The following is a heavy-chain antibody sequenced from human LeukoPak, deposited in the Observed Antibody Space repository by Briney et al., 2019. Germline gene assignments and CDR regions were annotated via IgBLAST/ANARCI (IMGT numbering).Heavy chain of an antibody. CDR2: IYYSGST. J-gene: IGHJ4*02. CDR3: ARGIAAADKFDY. CDR1: GGSISSYY. Sequence: SETLSLTCTVSGGSISSYYWSWIRQPPGKGLEWIGYIYYSGSTNYNPSLKSRVTISVDTSKNQFSLELSSVTAADTAVYYCARGIAAADKFDYWGQGALVTVSS. V-gene: IGHV4-59*08. D-gene: IGHD6-13*01.